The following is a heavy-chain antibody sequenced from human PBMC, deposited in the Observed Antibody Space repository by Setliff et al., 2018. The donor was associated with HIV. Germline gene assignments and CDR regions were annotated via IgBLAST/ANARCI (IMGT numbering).Heavy chain of an antibody. CDR2: ISAYNGNT. Sequence: GASVKVSCKASGYTFTSYGISWVRQAPGQGLEWMGWISAYNGNTNYAQKPQGRVTMTTDTSTSTAYMELRSLRSDDTAVYYCARAMKTMVRGVMGYWGQGTLVTVSS. CDR1: GYTFTSYG. D-gene: IGHD3-10*01. V-gene: IGHV1-18*01. J-gene: IGHJ4*02. CDR3: ARAMKTMVRGVMGY.